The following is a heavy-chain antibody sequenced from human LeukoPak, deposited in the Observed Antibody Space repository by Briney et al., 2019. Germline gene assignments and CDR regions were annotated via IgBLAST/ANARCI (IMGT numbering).Heavy chain of an antibody. V-gene: IGHV4-59*01. D-gene: IGHD6-13*01. J-gene: IGHJ4*02. CDR1: GGSISSYY. CDR2: IYYSGTT. CDR3: ARGVYVAAAQYGY. Sequence: SETLSLTCTVSGGSISSYYWNWIRQPPGKGLEWIGYIYYSGTTNYNPSLKSRVTISVDTSKNQFSLKLSSVTAADTAVYYCARGVYVAAAQYGYWGQGTLVTVSS.